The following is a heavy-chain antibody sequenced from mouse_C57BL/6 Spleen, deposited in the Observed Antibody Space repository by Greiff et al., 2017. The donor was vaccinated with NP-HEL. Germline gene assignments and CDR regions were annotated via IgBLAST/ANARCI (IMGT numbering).Heavy chain of an antibody. J-gene: IGHJ1*03. V-gene: IGHV1-53*01. D-gene: IGHD2-2*01. CDR1: GYTFTSYW. Sequence: VKLQQPGTELVKPGASVKLSCKASGYTFTSYWMHWVKQRPGQGLEWIGNINPSNGGTNYNEKFKSKATLTVDKSSSTAYMQLSSLTSEDSAVYYCAREGATMVTMRYFDVWGTGTTVTVSS. CDR2: INPSNGGT. CDR3: AREGATMVTMRYFDV.